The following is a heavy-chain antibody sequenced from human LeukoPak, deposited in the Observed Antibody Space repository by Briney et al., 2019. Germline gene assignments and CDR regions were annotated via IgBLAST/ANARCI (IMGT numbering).Heavy chain of an antibody. CDR3: ARHGGIVVVPAAMGDGMDV. J-gene: IGHJ6*02. CDR1: GYSFTSYW. D-gene: IGHD2-2*01. Sequence: GESLKIACKGSGYSFTSYWIGWVRRMPGKGLEWMGIIYPGDSDTRYSPSFQGQVTISADKSISTAYLQWSSLKASDTAMYYCARHGGIVVVPAAMGDGMDVWGQGTTVTVSS. CDR2: IYPGDSDT. V-gene: IGHV5-51*01.